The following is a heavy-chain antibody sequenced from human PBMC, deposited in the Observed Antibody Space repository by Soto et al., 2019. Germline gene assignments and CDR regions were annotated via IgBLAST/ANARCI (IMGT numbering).Heavy chain of an antibody. J-gene: IGHJ6*02. Sequence: EVQLVESGGGLVKPGGSLRLSCAASGFTFSSYSMNWVRQAPGKGLEWVSSISSSSSYIYYADSVKGRFTISRDNAKNSLYLQMNSLRAEDTAVYYCARGCSSTSCYVDYYYYYGMDVWGQGTTVTVSS. D-gene: IGHD2-2*01. CDR1: GFTFSSYS. CDR2: ISSSSSYI. V-gene: IGHV3-21*01. CDR3: ARGCSSTSCYVDYYYYYGMDV.